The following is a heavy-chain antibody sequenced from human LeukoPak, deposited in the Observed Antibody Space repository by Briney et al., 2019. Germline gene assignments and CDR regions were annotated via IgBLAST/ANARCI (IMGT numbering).Heavy chain of an antibody. J-gene: IGHJ1*01. CDR1: GLTVSSNY. Sequence: PGGSLRLSCAASGLTVSSNYMSWVRQAPGKGLEWVSVIYSGGSTYYADSVKGRFTISRDNSKNTLYLQMNSLRAEDTALYYCSRGRDCTNGVCSNEYFQQWGQGTLVTVSS. V-gene: IGHV3-53*01. CDR2: IYSGGST. CDR3: SRGRDCTNGVCSNEYFQQ. D-gene: IGHD2-8*01.